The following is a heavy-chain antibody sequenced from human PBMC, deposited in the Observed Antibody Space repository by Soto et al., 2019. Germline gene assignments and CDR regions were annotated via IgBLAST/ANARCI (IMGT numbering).Heavy chain of an antibody. CDR3: ATTGGRSWPPY. CDR2: IKSKTTGGTI. J-gene: IGHJ4*02. V-gene: IGHV3-15*07. CDR1: GLTFSNFW. D-gene: IGHD6-13*01. Sequence: DVQLVESGGDLLKPGGSLRLSCAASGLTFSNFWMNWVRQAPGKGLEWVGRIKSKTTGGTIEYAAPLKGRCTISRDDSQDTVCLEMNNLQSEDTAVYYCATTGGRSWPPYWGQGTLVTVSS.